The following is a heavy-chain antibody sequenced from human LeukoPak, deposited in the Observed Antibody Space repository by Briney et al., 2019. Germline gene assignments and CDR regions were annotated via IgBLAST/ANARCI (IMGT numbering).Heavy chain of an antibody. V-gene: IGHV1-69*05. CDR2: IIPIFGTA. J-gene: IGHJ4*02. Sequence: ASVKVSCRASGGTFSSYAISWVRQAPGQGLEWMGGIIPIFGTANYAQKFQGRVTMTRDTSTSTVYMELSSLRSEDTAVYYCATDFRIRAAAGTGDYWGQGTLVTVSS. CDR3: ATDFRIRAAAGTGDY. CDR1: GGTFSSYA. D-gene: IGHD6-13*01.